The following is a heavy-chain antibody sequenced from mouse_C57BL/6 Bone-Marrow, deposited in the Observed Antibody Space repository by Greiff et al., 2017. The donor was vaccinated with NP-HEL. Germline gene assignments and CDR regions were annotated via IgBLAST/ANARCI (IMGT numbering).Heavy chain of an antibody. D-gene: IGHD2-3*01. V-gene: IGHV1-26*01. CDR2: INPNNGGT. J-gene: IGHJ4*01. CDR1: GYTFTDYY. CDR3: ARTDGYPWAMDY. Sequence: VQLQQSGPELVKPGASVKISCKASGYTFTDYYMNWVKQSHGKSLEWIGDINPNNGGTSYNQKFKGKATLTVDKSSSTAYMELRSLTSEDSAVYYCARTDGYPWAMDYWGQGTSVTVSS.